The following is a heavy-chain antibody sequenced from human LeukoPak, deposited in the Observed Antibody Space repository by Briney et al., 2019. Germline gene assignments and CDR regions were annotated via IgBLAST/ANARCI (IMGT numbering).Heavy chain of an antibody. V-gene: IGHV1-2*02. D-gene: IGHD1-1*01. CDR3: ARDGAGSTYYYYMDV. Sequence: ASVKVSCKASGYTFTDYYMHWVRQAPGQGLEWMGWINPNSGGTNYAQKFQGRVTMTRDTSISTAYMELSRLRSDDTAVYYCARDGAGSTYYYYMDVWGKGTTVTVSS. CDR2: INPNSGGT. J-gene: IGHJ6*03. CDR1: GYTFTDYY.